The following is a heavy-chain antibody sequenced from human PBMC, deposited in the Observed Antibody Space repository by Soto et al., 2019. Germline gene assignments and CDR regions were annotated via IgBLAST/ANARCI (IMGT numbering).Heavy chain of an antibody. V-gene: IGHV1-18*01. Sequence: GASVKVSCKASGYTFTSYGISWVRQAPGQGLEWMGWISAYNGNTNYAQKLQGRVTMTTDSSTSTAYMELRSLRSDDTAVYYCARDPPGDIVATVELVLDYWGQGTLVTVSS. J-gene: IGHJ4*02. D-gene: IGHD5-12*01. CDR3: ARDPPGDIVATVELVLDY. CDR2: ISAYNGNT. CDR1: GYTFTSYG.